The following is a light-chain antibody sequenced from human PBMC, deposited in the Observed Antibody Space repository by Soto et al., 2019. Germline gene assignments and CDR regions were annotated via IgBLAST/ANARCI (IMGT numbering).Light chain of an antibody. J-gene: IGLJ1*01. CDR3: GTWDSSLSAGV. CDR1: SSNIGNNY. Sequence: QSVLTQPPSVSAAPGQKVTISCSGSSSNIGNNYVSWYQQLPGTAPKLLIYENNKRPSGIPDRFSGSKSGTSATLGITGLQTGYEADYYCGTWDSSLSAGVFGTGTKLTVL. CDR2: ENN. V-gene: IGLV1-51*02.